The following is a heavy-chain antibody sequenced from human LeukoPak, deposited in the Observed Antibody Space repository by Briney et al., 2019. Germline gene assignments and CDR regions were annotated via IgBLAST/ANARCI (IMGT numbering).Heavy chain of an antibody. CDR2: ISGSGGST. CDR1: GYTFTSYG. J-gene: IGHJ4*02. Sequence: EASVKVSCKASGYTFTSYGISWVRQAPGKGLEWVSAISGSGGSTYYADSVKGRFTISRDNSKNTLYLQMNSLRAEDTAVYYCAKTVRAAGAFDYWGQGTLVTVSS. D-gene: IGHD6-13*01. V-gene: IGHV3-23*01. CDR3: AKTVRAAGAFDY.